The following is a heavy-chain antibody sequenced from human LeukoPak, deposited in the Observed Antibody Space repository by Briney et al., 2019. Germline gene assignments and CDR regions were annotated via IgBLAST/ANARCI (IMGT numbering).Heavy chain of an antibody. D-gene: IGHD6-19*01. CDR3: AAVAGLGNAFDI. CDR1: GYTFSSYG. V-gene: IGHV1-2*02. Sequence: GASVKVSCKASGYTFSSYGISWVRQAPGQGLEWMGWINPNSGGTNYAQKFQGRVTMTGDTSISTAYMELSRLRSDDTAVYYCAAVAGLGNAFDIWGQGTMVTVSS. CDR2: INPNSGGT. J-gene: IGHJ3*02.